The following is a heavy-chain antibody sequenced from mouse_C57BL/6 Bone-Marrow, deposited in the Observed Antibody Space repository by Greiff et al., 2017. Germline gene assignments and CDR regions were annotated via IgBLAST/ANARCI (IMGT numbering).Heavy chain of an antibody. V-gene: IGHV2-2*01. CDR2: IWSGGST. CDR1: GFSLTSYG. Sequence: VKLVESGPGLVQPSQSLSITCTVSGFSLTSYGVHWVRQSPGKGLEWLGVIWSGGSTDYNAAFISRLSISKDNSKSQVFFKMNSLQADDTALYYCAKSDGYLFAYWGQGTLVTVSA. D-gene: IGHD2-3*01. CDR3: AKSDGYLFAY. J-gene: IGHJ3*01.